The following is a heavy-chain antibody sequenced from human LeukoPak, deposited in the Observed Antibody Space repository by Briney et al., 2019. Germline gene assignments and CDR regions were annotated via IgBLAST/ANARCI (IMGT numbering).Heavy chain of an antibody. V-gene: IGHV3-23*01. D-gene: IGHD4-17*01. J-gene: IGHJ3*02. CDR2: ISGSGGST. Sequence: GGSLRLSCAASGFTFSSYGMSWVRQAPGKGLEWVSAISGSGGSTYYADSVKGRFTISRDNAKNSLYLQMNSLRAEDTAVYYCARDYGDYGDAFDIWGQGTMVTVSS. CDR1: GFTFSSYG. CDR3: ARDYGDYGDAFDI.